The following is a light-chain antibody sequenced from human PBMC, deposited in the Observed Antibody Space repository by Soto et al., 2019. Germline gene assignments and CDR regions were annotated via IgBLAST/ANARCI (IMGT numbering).Light chain of an antibody. CDR1: QSVSSFY. CDR3: QQYASSPPTVT. V-gene: IGKV3-20*01. J-gene: IGKJ4*01. CDR2: CAS. Sequence: EIVLTQSPGTLSLSPGERATLSCRASQSVSSFYSAWYQQKPGQAPRLLIYCASTRATGIPDRFSGSGSGTDFTLTISRLEPEDFAVYYCQQYASSPPTVTFGGGTKVEIK.